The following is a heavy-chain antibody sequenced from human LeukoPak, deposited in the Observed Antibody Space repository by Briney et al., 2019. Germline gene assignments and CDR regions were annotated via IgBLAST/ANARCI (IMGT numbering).Heavy chain of an antibody. CDR1: GASLSSGNYY. J-gene: IGHJ4*02. Sequence: PSETLSLTCTVSGASLSSGNYYWNWIRQPPGKGLEWIGYVYHSGSTSYSPSLRSRVTISVDTSKNHFSLKLSSVTAADTAVYYCARNRDGYNSFDYWGQGTLVTVSS. V-gene: IGHV4-30-2*01. CDR3: ARNRDGYNSFDY. D-gene: IGHD5-24*01. CDR2: VYHSGST.